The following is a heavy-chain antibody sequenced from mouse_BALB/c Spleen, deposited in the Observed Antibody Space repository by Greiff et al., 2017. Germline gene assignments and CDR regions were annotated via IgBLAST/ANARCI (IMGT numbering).Heavy chain of an antibody. CDR2: IDPANGNT. CDR3: ARIEGLPFAY. D-gene: IGHD2-4*01. Sequence: EVMLVESGAELVKPGASVKLSCTASGFNIKDTYMHWVKQRPEQGLEWIGRIDPANGNTKYDPKFQGKATITADTSSNTAYLQLSSLTSEDTAVYYCARIEGLPFAYWGQGTLVTVSA. CDR1: GFNIKDTY. J-gene: IGHJ3*01. V-gene: IGHV14-3*02.